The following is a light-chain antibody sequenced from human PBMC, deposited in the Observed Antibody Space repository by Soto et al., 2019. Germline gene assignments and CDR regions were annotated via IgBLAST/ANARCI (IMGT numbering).Light chain of an antibody. CDR2: DAS. V-gene: IGKV3-11*01. Sequence: IVMTQSPATLSLSAGERATLSCRASQSVSSYLAWYQQKPGQAPRLLIYDASNRATGIPARFSGSGSGTDFTLPISSLQHEDFAVYYCQQRSNWPPLTFGGGTKVEIK. CDR1: QSVSSY. J-gene: IGKJ4*02. CDR3: QQRSNWPPLT.